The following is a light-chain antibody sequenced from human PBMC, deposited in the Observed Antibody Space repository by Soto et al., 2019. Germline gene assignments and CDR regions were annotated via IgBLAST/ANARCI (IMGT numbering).Light chain of an antibody. V-gene: IGLV2-14*01. CDR3: SSYTSDNRDYV. Sequence: ALTQPASVSGSPGQSITISCTGTSSDVGAYTSVSWYQHHPGKAPKVMIYEVNKRPSGISNRFSGSKSVNTASLTISGLQPEDEAHYYCSSYTSDNRDYVFGTGTKVTVL. CDR2: EVN. J-gene: IGLJ1*01. CDR1: SSDVGAYTS.